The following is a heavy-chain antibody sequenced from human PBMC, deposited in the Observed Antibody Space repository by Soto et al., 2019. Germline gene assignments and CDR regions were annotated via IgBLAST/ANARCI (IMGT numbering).Heavy chain of an antibody. V-gene: IGHV4-39*02. Sequence: KTSETLSLTCTVSGDSISTRSNYWAWIRQPPGKGLEWIGSIYYTGGTYYNPSLKSRVTLFLDTSKNQFSLNLNSVTAADTAVYYCAREGPPIRAHNPPEYFQHWGQGTPVTVSS. J-gene: IGHJ1*01. CDR3: AREGPPIRAHNPPEYFQH. CDR2: IYYTGGT. CDR1: GDSISTRSNY.